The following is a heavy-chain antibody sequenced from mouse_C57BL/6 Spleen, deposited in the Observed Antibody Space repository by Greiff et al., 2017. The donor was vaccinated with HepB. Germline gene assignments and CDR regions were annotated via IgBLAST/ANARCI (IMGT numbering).Heavy chain of an antibody. CDR1: GYTFTSYW. Sequence: VQLQESGAELVMPGASVKLSCKASGYTFTSYWMHWVKQRPGQGLEWIGEIDPSDSYTNYNQKFKGKSTLTVDKSSRTAYMQLSSLTSEDSAVYYCASYGSSDRGWFAYWGQGTLVTVSA. V-gene: IGHV1-69*01. D-gene: IGHD1-1*01. J-gene: IGHJ3*01. CDR2: IDPSDSYT. CDR3: ASYGSSDRGWFAY.